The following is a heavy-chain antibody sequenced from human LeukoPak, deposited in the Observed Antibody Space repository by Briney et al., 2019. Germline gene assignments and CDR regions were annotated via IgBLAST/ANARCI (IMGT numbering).Heavy chain of an antibody. V-gene: IGHV3-30*02. J-gene: IGHJ4*02. CDR2: IWYDGSNK. CDR3: AKDGYKTFDY. D-gene: IGHD5-24*01. Sequence: GGSLRLSCAASGFTFSSYGMHWVRQAPGKGLEWVAVIWYDGSNKYYADSVKGRFTISRVNSKNTLYLQMNSLRAEDTAVYYCAKDGYKTFDYWGQGTLVTVSS. CDR1: GFTFSSYG.